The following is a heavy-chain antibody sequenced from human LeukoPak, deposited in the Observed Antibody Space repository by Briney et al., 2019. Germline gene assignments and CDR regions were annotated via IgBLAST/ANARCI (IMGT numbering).Heavy chain of an antibody. D-gene: IGHD1-1*01. CDR1: GFPYIEYS. CDR2: IGIDSGNT. J-gene: IGHJ4*02. Sequence: GGSLRLSCTASGFPYIEYSMNWVRQVPGKGLEWISYIGIDSGNTKYADSVRGRFTISADKAKNSLYLQMNSLRVEDTAVYYCARDHNYAFDNWGQGTLVSVAS. CDR3: ARDHNYAFDN. V-gene: IGHV3-48*01.